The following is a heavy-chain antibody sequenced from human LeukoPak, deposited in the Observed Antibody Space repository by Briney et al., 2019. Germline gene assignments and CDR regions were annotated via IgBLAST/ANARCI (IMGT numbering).Heavy chain of an antibody. V-gene: IGHV4-39*07. Sequence: SETLSPTCTVSGGSISSSSYYWGWIRQPPGKGLEWIGSIYYSGSTYYNPSLKSRVTISVDTSKNQFSLKLSSVTAADTAVYYCAREPRRNWFDPWGQGTLVTVSS. CDR3: AREPRRNWFDP. J-gene: IGHJ5*02. CDR1: GGSISSSSYY. CDR2: IYYSGST.